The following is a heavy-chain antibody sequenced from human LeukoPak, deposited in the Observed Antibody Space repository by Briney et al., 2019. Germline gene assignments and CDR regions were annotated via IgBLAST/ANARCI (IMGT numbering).Heavy chain of an antibody. Sequence: SETLSLTCTVSGGSISSYYWSWIRQPPGKGLEWIGYMYYTGSTNYNRSLESRVTISVDTSKNQFSLKLSSVTAADTAVYYCARVHYGGNSDAFDIWGQGTMVTVSS. CDR3: ARVHYGGNSDAFDI. CDR1: GGSISSYY. J-gene: IGHJ3*02. D-gene: IGHD4-23*01. CDR2: MYYTGST. V-gene: IGHV4-59*08.